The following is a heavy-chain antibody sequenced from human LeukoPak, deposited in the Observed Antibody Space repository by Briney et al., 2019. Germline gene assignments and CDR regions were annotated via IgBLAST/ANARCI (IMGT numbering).Heavy chain of an antibody. D-gene: IGHD3-16*01. V-gene: IGHV4-38-2*01. J-gene: IGHJ4*02. Sequence: GSLRLSCAASGFTFSSYEMNWVRQAPGKGLEWIGSIYYSGSTYYNPSLKSRVTISVDTSKNQFSLKLSSVTAADTAVYYCARAPVNGGGVDYWGQGTLVTVSS. CDR2: IYYSGST. CDR1: GFTFSSYE. CDR3: ARAPVNGGGVDY.